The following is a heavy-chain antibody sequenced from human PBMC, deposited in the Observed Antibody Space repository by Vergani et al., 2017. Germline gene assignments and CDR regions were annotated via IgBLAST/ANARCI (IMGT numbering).Heavy chain of an antibody. CDR1: GYSLSSGYY. D-gene: IGHD3-3*01. CDR3: ARENQPYYDFWSCYFRTFDY. CDR2: IYHSGST. V-gene: IGHV4-38-2*02. J-gene: IGHJ4*02. Sequence: QVQLQESGPGLVKPSETLSLTCTVSGYSLSSGYYWGWLRQPPGKGLEWIGSIYHSGSTYYNPSLKSRVTIAVDTSKNQFSLKLSSVTAEDTAVYYCARENQPYYDFWSCYFRTFDYWGQGTLVTVSS.